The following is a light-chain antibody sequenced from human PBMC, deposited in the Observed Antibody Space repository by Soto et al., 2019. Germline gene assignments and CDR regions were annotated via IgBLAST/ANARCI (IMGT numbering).Light chain of an antibody. Sequence: EIVLTQSPGTLSLSPGERATLSCRASQSVKNSYLAWYQQKPGQSPRLVIYGVSNRATGIPNRFSGGGFGTDFTLTISRLEPEDCAVYYCEQYDGSPRTFDQGTTVEIK. CDR1: QSVKNSY. CDR2: GVS. CDR3: EQYDGSPRT. J-gene: IGKJ1*01. V-gene: IGKV3-20*01.